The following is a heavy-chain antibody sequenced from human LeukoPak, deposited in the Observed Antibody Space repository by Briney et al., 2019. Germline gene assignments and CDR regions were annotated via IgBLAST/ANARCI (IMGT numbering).Heavy chain of an antibody. Sequence: GGSLRLSCEASGFTVSSNYMSWVRQAPGKGLEWVSVIYSGGSTNYADSVKGRFTISRDNSKNTVYLQMNSLRAEDTAMYYCARGLYTTYYYYYMDVWGKGTTVTVSS. D-gene: IGHD2-8*01. J-gene: IGHJ6*03. CDR1: GFTVSSNY. CDR3: ARGLYTTYYYYYMDV. V-gene: IGHV3-53*01. CDR2: IYSGGST.